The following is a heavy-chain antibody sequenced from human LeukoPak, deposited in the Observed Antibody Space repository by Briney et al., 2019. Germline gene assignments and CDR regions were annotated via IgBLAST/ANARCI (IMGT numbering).Heavy chain of an antibody. J-gene: IGHJ4*02. CDR2: IRGYNGNR. V-gene: IGHV1-18*01. Sequence: ASVKVSCKASGYTFTSYAISWVRQAPGQGLEWMGWIRGYNGNRKYAQKLQGRVTKTTDTSTSTAYMELRSLRSDDTAVYYCTRVGDSSGWSYYFDNWGQGTLVSVSS. CDR1: GYTFTSYA. CDR3: TRVGDSSGWSYYFDN. D-gene: IGHD6-19*01.